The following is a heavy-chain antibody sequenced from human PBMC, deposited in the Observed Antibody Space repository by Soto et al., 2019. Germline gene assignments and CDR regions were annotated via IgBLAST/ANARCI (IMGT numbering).Heavy chain of an antibody. D-gene: IGHD2-2*01. V-gene: IGHV3-64D*06. J-gene: IGHJ4*02. Sequence: VGSLRLSCSASGFTFSSYAIHWIRQAPGKGLEYVSAISSNGGSTYYADSVNGRFTISRDNSKNTVYLQMSSLRTEDTAVYYCVARYCSSTTCYQVDYWGQGTLVTVSS. CDR1: GFTFSSYA. CDR3: VARYCSSTTCYQVDY. CDR2: ISSNGGST.